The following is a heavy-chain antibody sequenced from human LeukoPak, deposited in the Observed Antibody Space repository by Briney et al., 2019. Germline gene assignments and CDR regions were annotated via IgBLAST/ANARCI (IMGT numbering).Heavy chain of an antibody. CDR1: GFSFEDYT. CDR3: ARAGELRYMDV. CDR2: ISWDGTRT. D-gene: IGHD3-16*01. V-gene: IGHV3-43*01. Sequence: EGSLRLSCAASGFSFEDYTMHWVRQGPGKGLEWVSLISWDGTRTNYADSVKGRFTISRDNAKNSLFLQMSSLRADDTAIYYCARAGELRYMDVWGKGTAVTVSS. J-gene: IGHJ6*03.